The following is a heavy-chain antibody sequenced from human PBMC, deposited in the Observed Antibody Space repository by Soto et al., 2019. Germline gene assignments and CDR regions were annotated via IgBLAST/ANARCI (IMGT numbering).Heavy chain of an antibody. D-gene: IGHD2-15*01. CDR3: ARRKYCSGGSCLMPDYYYYGMDV. V-gene: IGHV4-34*01. J-gene: IGHJ6*02. CDR1: GGSFSGYY. Sequence: QVQLQQWGAGLLKPSETLSLTCAVYGGSFSGYYWSWIRQPPGKGLEWIGEINHSGSTNYNPSLKSRVTISVDPSKNQFSLKLSSVTAADTAVYYCARRKYCSGGSCLMPDYYYYGMDVWGQGTTVTVSS. CDR2: INHSGST.